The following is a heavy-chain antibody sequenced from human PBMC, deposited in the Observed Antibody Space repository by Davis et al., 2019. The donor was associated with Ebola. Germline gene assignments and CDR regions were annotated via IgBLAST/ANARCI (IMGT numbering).Heavy chain of an antibody. J-gene: IGHJ4*02. CDR1: GFNFNIFS. V-gene: IGHV3-21*01. Sequence: GESLKISCAASGFNFNIFSMNWIRQSPGKGLEWVSSISGDSNYIFYTDTVRGRFTISRDNAENSVFLQMNSLRAEDTAVYYCARRADYWGQGTLVTVSS. CDR3: ARRADY. CDR2: ISGDSNYI.